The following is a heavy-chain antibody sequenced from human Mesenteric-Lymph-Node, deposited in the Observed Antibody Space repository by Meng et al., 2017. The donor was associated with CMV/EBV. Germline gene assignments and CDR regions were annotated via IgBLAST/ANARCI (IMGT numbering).Heavy chain of an antibody. J-gene: IGHJ4*02. CDR3: AKGRVLSPFDY. V-gene: IGHV3-30*02. CDR2: IRYDESNE. Sequence: GGSLRLSCAASGFIFSSYGMHWVRQAPGKGLEWVAFIRYDESNEYYADSVKGRFTVSRDNSKNTLFLQMSSLRAEDTAVYYCAKGRVLSPFDYWGQGTLVTVSS. CDR1: GFIFSSYG. D-gene: IGHD3-16*01.